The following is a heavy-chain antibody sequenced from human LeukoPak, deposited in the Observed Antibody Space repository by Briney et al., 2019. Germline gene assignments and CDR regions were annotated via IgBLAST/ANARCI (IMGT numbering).Heavy chain of an antibody. Sequence: SETLSLTCTVSGGSISSSSYYWGWIRQPPGKGLEWIGSIYYSGSTNYNPSLKSRVTISVDTFKNQFSLKLSSVTAADTAVYYCARHAQRITMVRGPRFDPWGQGTLVTVSS. CDR1: GGSISSSSYY. CDR2: IYYSGST. V-gene: IGHV4-39*01. J-gene: IGHJ5*02. D-gene: IGHD3-10*01. CDR3: ARHAQRITMVRGPRFDP.